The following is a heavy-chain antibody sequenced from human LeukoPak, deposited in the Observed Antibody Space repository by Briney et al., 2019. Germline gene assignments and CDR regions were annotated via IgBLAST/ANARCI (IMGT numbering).Heavy chain of an antibody. CDR1: GFTFSSYG. Sequence: GGSLRLSCAASGFTFSSYGMHWVRQAPGKGLGWGAVISYDGSNKYYADSVKGRFTISRDNAKNTLYLQLNSLRAEDTAVYYCARGMAAPSYYYYYYMDVWGKGTTVTVSS. CDR3: ARGMAAPSYYYYYYMDV. J-gene: IGHJ6*03. D-gene: IGHD6-6*01. CDR2: ISYDGSNK. V-gene: IGHV3-30*03.